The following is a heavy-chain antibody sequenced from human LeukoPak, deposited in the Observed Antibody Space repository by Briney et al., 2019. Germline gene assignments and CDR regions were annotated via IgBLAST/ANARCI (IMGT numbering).Heavy chain of an antibody. J-gene: IGHJ5*02. CDR2: IYYSGST. V-gene: IGHV4-59*08. Sequence: SETLSLTCTVSGGSISSYYWSWIRQPPGKGLEWIGYIYYSGSTNYNPSLKSRVTISVDTSKNQFSLKLSSVTAADTVVYYCARALDESWFDPWGQGTLVTVSS. D-gene: IGHD1-1*01. CDR1: GGSISSYY. CDR3: ARALDESWFDP.